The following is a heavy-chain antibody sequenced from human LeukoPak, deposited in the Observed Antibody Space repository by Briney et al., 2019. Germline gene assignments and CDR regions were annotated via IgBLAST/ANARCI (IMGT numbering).Heavy chain of an antibody. Sequence: GGSLRLSCAASGFTFSSYDMNWVRQAPGKGLEWVSYISPSSTRIDYAASVRGRFTISRDNAKRSLYLQMNSLRAEDTAVYYCAREGRSSGSYTYWGQGTLVTVSS. CDR1: GFTFSSYD. CDR2: ISPSSTRI. J-gene: IGHJ4*02. CDR3: AREGRSSGSYTY. D-gene: IGHD1-26*01. V-gene: IGHV3-48*03.